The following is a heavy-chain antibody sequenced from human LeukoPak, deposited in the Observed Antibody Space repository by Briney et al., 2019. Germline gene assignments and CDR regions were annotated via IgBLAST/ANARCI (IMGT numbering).Heavy chain of an antibody. Sequence: ASVKVSCKALGYAFRDHHVQWVRQAPGQGLEWMGWIHPSSGDIRYGQKFQGRLTMTWDTSISTAYMELNGLTSDDTAMYYCSSHYGPGPVWGQGTLVTASS. CDR2: IHPSSGDI. V-gene: IGHV1-2*02. D-gene: IGHD3-10*01. CDR3: SSHYGPGPV. J-gene: IGHJ4*02. CDR1: GYAFRDHH.